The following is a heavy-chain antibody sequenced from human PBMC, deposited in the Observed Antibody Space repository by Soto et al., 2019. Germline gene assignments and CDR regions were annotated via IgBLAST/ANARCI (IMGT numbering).Heavy chain of an antibody. CDR2: ISSLGDST. CDR3: ARRTAGWYFDL. V-gene: IGHV3-64*01. J-gene: IGHJ2*01. Sequence: EVQLVESGGGLVQPGGSLRLSCAASGFMFNSYATHWVRQAPGKGLEYVSAISSLGDSTFYANSVKDRFTISRDNSKNTLYLQMGSLRAEDMAVYYCARRTAGWYFDLWGRGTLVTVSS. D-gene: IGHD2-21*02. CDR1: GFMFNSYA.